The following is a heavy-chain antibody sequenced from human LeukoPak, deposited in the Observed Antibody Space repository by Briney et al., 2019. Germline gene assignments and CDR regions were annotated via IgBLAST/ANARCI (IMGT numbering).Heavy chain of an antibody. CDR3: AKGIAVAGTTGLDY. CDR2: ISGSGGST. Sequence: GGSLRLSCAASGFTFSSYAMSWVRQAPGKGLEWVPAISGSGGSTYYADSVKGRFTISRDNSKNTLYLQMNSLRAEDTAVYYCAKGIAVAGTTGLDYWGRGTLVTVSS. CDR1: GFTFSSYA. J-gene: IGHJ4*02. D-gene: IGHD6-19*01. V-gene: IGHV3-23*01.